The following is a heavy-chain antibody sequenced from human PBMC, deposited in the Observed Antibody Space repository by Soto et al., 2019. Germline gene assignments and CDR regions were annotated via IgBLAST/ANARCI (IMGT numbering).Heavy chain of an antibody. CDR1: GFTFDDYT. Sequence: GGSLRLSCAASGFTFDDYTMHWVRQAPGKGPEWVSLISWDGGSTYYADSVKGRFTISRDNSKNSLYLQMNSLRTEDTALYYCAKDSPKWLPLGYGMDVWGQGTTVTVSS. J-gene: IGHJ6*02. CDR3: AKDSPKWLPLGYGMDV. D-gene: IGHD5-12*01. CDR2: ISWDGGST. V-gene: IGHV3-43*01.